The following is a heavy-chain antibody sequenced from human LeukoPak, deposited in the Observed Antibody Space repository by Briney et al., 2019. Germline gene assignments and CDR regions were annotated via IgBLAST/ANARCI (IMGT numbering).Heavy chain of an antibody. CDR1: GYTFTSYG. D-gene: IGHD2-2*01. J-gene: IGHJ6*02. Sequence: ASVKVSCTASGYTFTSYGISWVRQAPGQGLEWMGWISAYNGNTNYAQRFQGRVTMTRDTSTSTVSMELSSLRSDDTAVYYCASVYQHGMDVWGQGTTVTVSS. CDR3: ASVYQHGMDV. CDR2: ISAYNGNT. V-gene: IGHV1-18*01.